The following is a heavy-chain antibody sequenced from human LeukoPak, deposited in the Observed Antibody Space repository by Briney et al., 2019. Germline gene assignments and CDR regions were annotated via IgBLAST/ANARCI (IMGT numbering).Heavy chain of an antibody. Sequence: ASVKVSCTASGYTFTGYYMHWVRQAPGQGLEWMGWINPNSGGTNYAQKFQGRVTMTRDTSISTAYMELSRLRSDYTAEYYCAVIAPDWFDPWGQGTLVSVSS. J-gene: IGHJ5*02. V-gene: IGHV1-2*02. CDR2: INPNSGGT. CDR3: AVIAPDWFDP. CDR1: GYTFTGYY. D-gene: IGHD3-16*02.